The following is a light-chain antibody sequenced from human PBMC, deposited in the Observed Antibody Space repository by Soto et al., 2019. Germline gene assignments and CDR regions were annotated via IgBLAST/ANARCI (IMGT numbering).Light chain of an antibody. V-gene: IGLV1-47*01. CDR3: AAWDDSLSGHVV. CDR1: SSNIGTYY. Sequence: QSVLTQPPSVSATPGQRVTISCSGSSSNIGTYYVYWYQQLPGTAPKVLIYRNNQRPSGVPDRFSGSKSGTSASPAISGLRSEDEADYYCAAWDDSLSGHVVFGGGTKLTVL. J-gene: IGLJ2*01. CDR2: RNN.